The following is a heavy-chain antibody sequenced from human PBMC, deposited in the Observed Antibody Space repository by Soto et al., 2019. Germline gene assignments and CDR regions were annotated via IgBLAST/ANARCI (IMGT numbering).Heavy chain of an antibody. D-gene: IGHD3-16*01. V-gene: IGHV3-23*01. CDR2: ISATGGGT. CDR3: AKDRRAGGNSAFYFDF. J-gene: IGHJ4*02. Sequence: GGSLRLSCAASGFKFSNYAMSWVRQAPGKGLEWVSLISATGGGTYYADSVKGRFTISRDNSHNTLYLQVHSLTAEDTAVYCCAKDRRAGGNSAFYFDFWGQGAQVT. CDR1: GFKFSNYA.